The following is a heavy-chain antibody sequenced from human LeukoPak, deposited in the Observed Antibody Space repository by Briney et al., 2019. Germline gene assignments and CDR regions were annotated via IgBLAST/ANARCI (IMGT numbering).Heavy chain of an antibody. D-gene: IGHD2-2*01. Sequence: PSETLSLTCTVSGGSISSYYWSWIRQPPGKGLEWIGYIYYSGSTNYNPSLKSRVTISVDTSKNQFSLKLSSVTAADTAVYYCASGVVPAARTYYFDYWGQGTLVTVSS. J-gene: IGHJ4*02. V-gene: IGHV4-59*01. CDR2: IYYSGST. CDR3: ASGVVPAARTYYFDY. CDR1: GGSISSYY.